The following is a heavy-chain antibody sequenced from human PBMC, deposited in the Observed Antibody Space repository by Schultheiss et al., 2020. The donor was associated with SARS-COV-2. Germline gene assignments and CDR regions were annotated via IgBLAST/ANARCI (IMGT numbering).Heavy chain of an antibody. CDR1: GFTFDDYA. J-gene: IGHJ6*02. CDR3: ARTYYYGMDV. V-gene: IGHV3-9*01. CDR2: ISWNSGSI. Sequence: GGSLRLSCAASGFTFDDYAMHWVRQAPGKGLEWVSGISWNSGSIGYADSVKGRFTISRDNSKNTLYLQMNSLRAEDTAVYYCARTYYYGMDVWGQGTTVTVSS.